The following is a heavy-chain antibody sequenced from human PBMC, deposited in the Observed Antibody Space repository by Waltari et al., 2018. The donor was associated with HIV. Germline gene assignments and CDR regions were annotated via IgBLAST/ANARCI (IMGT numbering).Heavy chain of an antibody. J-gene: IGHJ4*02. Sequence: QVQLQESGPGLVKPSQTLSLTCTVSGGSISSGSYYWSWIRPPAGTGLEWIGRIYTSGSTNYNPSRKSRVTISVDTSKNQFSLKLSSVTAADTAVYYCARDEVMITFGGVIAASYFDYWGQGTLVTVSS. CDR1: GGSISSGSYY. CDR3: ARDEVMITFGGVIAASYFDY. CDR2: IYTSGST. D-gene: IGHD3-16*02. V-gene: IGHV4-61*02.